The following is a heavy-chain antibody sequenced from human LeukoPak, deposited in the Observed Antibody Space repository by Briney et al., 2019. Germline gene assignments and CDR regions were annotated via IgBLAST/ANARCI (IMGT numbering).Heavy chain of an antibody. J-gene: IGHJ4*02. V-gene: IGHV4-4*07. CDR1: TGYMNTFF. CDR3: ARGNELTKTSGHYSFDY. D-gene: IGHD1-1*01. CDR2: VSGSGTA. Sequence: SETLSLTCTVSTGYMNTFFWTWVRQPAGKGLEWIGRVSGSGTAYHNPSLGSRVSISLDTSNNQLFLKVFSVTAADTAVYYCARGNELTKTSGHYSFDYWSQGVLVSVSS.